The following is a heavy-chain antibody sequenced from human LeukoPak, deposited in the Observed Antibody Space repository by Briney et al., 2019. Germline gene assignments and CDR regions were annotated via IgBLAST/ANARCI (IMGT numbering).Heavy chain of an antibody. D-gene: IGHD3-22*01. J-gene: IGHJ4*02. Sequence: GASVKVSCKASGYTFTNYGISWVRQAPGQGLEWMGWISTYNGNTNYAQKLQGRLTMTTDTSTSTAYMELWSLRSNDTAVYYCARRDSSGYYQAEFDYWGQGTLVTVSS. V-gene: IGHV1-18*01. CDR2: ISTYNGNT. CDR1: GYTFTNYG. CDR3: ARRDSSGYYQAEFDY.